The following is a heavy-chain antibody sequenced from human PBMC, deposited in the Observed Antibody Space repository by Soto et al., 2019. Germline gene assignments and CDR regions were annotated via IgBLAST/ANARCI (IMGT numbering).Heavy chain of an antibody. J-gene: IGHJ3*02. V-gene: IGHV1-2*04. Sequence: ASVKVSCKASGYTFTDYHMHWVRQAPGQGLEWMGWINPNSGGTNYAQKFQGWVTMTRDTSISTAYMELTSDDTAVYYCARGGRITIFGVVQNAFDIWG. CDR2: INPNSGGT. CDR1: GYTFTDYH. D-gene: IGHD3-3*01. CDR3: ARGGRITIFGVVQNAFDI.